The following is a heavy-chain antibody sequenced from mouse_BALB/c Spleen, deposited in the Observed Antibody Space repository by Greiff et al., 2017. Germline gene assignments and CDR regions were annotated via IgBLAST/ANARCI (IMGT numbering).Heavy chain of an antibody. J-gene: IGHJ3*01. D-gene: IGHD3-1*01. Sequence: VQGVESGGGLVQPGGSLKLSCAASGFTFSSYGMSWVRQTPDKRLELVATINSNGGSTYYPDSVKGRFTISRDNAKNTLYLQMSSLKSEDTAMYYCARDTARATTWFAYWGQGTLVTVSA. CDR1: GFTFSSYG. V-gene: IGHV5-6-3*01. CDR3: ARDTARATTWFAY. CDR2: INSNGGST.